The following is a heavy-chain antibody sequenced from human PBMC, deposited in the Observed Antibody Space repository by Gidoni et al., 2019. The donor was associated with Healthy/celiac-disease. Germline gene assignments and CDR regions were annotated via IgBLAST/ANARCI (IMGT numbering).Heavy chain of an antibody. V-gene: IGHV4-30-4*01. J-gene: IGHJ4*02. Sequence: QVQLQESGPGLVKPSQTLSLPCTVSGGSISSGDYYWSWIRQPPGKGLEWIGYIYYSGSTYYNPSLKSRVTISVDTSKNQFSLKLSSVTAADTAVYYCASSPVYYYDSSGYLTFGYWGQGTLVTVSS. D-gene: IGHD3-22*01. CDR3: ASSPVYYYDSSGYLTFGY. CDR2: IYYSGST. CDR1: GGSISSGDYY.